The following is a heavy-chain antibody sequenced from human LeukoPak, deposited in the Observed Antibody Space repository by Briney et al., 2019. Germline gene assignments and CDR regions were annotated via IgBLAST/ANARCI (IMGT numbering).Heavy chain of an antibody. CDR3: ARTRILEGPSPTRIFDY. V-gene: IGHV4-30-2*01. D-gene: IGHD2-15*01. CDR1: GGSISSGGNY. J-gene: IGHJ4*02. CDR2: IYHSGST. Sequence: SETLPLTCTVSGGSISSGGNYWSWIRQPPGKGLEWIGYIYHSGSTYYNPSLKSRVTISLDRSKNQFSLKLSSVTAADTAVYYCARTRILEGPSPTRIFDYWGQGTLVTVSS.